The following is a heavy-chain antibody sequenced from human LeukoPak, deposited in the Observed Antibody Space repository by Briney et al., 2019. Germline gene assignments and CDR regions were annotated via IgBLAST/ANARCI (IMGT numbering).Heavy chain of an antibody. D-gene: IGHD1-26*01. CDR3: ARGRDSGNPYDAFDI. CDR1: GYTFTGYY. V-gene: IGHV1-2*02. CDR2: INPNSGGT. Sequence: ASVKVSCKASGYTFTGYYMHWVRQAPGQGLEWMGWINPNSGGTNYAQKFQGRVTMTRDTSISTAYMELSRLRSDDTAVYYCARGRDSGNPYDAFDIWGQGTMVTVSS. J-gene: IGHJ3*02.